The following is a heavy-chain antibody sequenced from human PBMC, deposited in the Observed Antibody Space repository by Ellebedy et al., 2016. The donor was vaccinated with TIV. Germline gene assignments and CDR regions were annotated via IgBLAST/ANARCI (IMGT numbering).Heavy chain of an antibody. Sequence: GESLKISCAASGFTVSSYYMIWVRQAPGKGLEWVSSISGSSSYIYYADSVKGRFTISRDNAKNSLYLQMNSLRAEDTAVYYCASWDYSGSYSLLDAFDIWGQGTMVTVSS. D-gene: IGHD1-26*01. CDR1: GFTVSSYY. J-gene: IGHJ3*02. CDR2: ISGSSSYI. V-gene: IGHV3-21*01. CDR3: ASWDYSGSYSLLDAFDI.